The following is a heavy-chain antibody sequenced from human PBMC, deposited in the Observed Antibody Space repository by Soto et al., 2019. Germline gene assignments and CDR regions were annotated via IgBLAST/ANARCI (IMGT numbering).Heavy chain of an antibody. CDR1: GYSFAGYW. J-gene: IGHJ6*02. CDR3: ARLSRASFALDV. V-gene: IGHV5-10-1*01. CDR2: IDPTDSYT. Sequence: GESLKISCKGSGYSFAGYWITWVRQMPGKGLEWMGRIDPTDSYTKYSPSFEGHVTISADKSISTAYLQWSSLKASDSAVYYCARLSRASFALDVWGQGTTVTVSS. D-gene: IGHD3-16*01.